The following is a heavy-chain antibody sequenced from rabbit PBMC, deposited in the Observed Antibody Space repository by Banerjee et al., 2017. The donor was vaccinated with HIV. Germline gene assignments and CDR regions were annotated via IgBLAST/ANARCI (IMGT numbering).Heavy chain of an antibody. Sequence: QEHLEESGGDLVKPEGSLTLTCKDAGFTISRNYWINWVRQVPGKGLELIACIYTGSSCYTYFESWAKGRFTFSKTSSTTVTLQMTSLTAADTATYFCARGGWSAGDGVNLWGPGTLVTVS. CDR1: GFTISRNYW. J-gene: IGHJ4*01. CDR3: ARGGWSAGDGVNL. CDR2: IYTGSSCYT. V-gene: IGHV1S45*01. D-gene: IGHD7-1*01.